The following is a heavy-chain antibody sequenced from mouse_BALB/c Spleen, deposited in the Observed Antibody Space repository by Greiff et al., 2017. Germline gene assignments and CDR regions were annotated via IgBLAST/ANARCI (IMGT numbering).Heavy chain of an antibody. Sequence: VQLKESGAELVKPGASVKLSCTASGFNIKDTYMHWVKQRPEQGLEWIGRIDPANGNTKYDPKFQGKATITADTSSNTAYLQLSSLTSEDTAVYYCARAGGGYAMDYWGQGTSVTVSS. V-gene: IGHV14-3*02. J-gene: IGHJ4*01. CDR1: GFNIKDTY. CDR3: ARAGGGYAMDY. CDR2: IDPANGNT.